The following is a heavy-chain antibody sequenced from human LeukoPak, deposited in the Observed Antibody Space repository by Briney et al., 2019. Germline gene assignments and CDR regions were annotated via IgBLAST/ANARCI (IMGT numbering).Heavy chain of an antibody. CDR3: ARGPRRVGSSWYNRLY. CDR2: MNPNSGNT. Sequence: ASVKVSCKASGYTFTSYDINWVRQATGQGLEWMGWMNPNSGNTGYAQKFQGRVTMTRNTSISTAYMELSSLRSGDTAVYYCARGPRRVGSSWYNRLYWGQGTLVTVSS. J-gene: IGHJ4*02. D-gene: IGHD6-13*01. V-gene: IGHV1-8*01. CDR1: GYTFTSYD.